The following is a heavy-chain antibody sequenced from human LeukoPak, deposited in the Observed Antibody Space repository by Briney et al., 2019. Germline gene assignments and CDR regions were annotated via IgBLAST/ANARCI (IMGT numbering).Heavy chain of an antibody. CDR2: IFNTGST. Sequence: SETLSLTCSVSGGSINSHYWSWFRQPPGERLEGIGYIFNTGSTNYNPSLASRVTMSVDTSRAQFFLRLSPVTAADTAIYYCASRPADTTWYGVFDYWSQGTLVTVSS. V-gene: IGHV4-59*11. D-gene: IGHD3-10*01. CDR3: ASRPADTTWYGVFDY. J-gene: IGHJ4*02. CDR1: GGSINSHY.